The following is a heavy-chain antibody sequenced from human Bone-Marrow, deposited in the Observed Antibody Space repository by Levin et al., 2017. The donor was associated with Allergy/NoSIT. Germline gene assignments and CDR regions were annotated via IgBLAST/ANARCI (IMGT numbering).Heavy chain of an antibody. D-gene: IGHD3-22*01. CDR2: INPNSGGT. J-gene: IGHJ3*02. V-gene: IGHV1-2*02. Sequence: ASVKVSCKASGYTFTDYYMNWVRQAPGQGLEWMGWINPNSGGTNYAQKFQGRVTMTRDTSISTAYMELSGLRSDDTAVYYCARDPDYYDRAFDTWGQGTMVIVSS. CDR3: ARDPDYYDRAFDT. CDR1: GYTFTDYY.